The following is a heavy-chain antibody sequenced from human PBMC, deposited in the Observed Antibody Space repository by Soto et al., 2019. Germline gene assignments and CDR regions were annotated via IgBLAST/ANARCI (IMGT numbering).Heavy chain of an antibody. Sequence: PSETLSLTCTVSGGSISSSSYYWGWIRRPPGKGLEWIGSIYYSGSTYYNPSLKSRVTISVDTSKNQFSLKLNSVTAADTVVYYCARHEGEGHGGNFDYYYYGMDVWGQGTTVTVSS. J-gene: IGHJ6*02. CDR1: GGSISSSSYY. D-gene: IGHD2-21*02. CDR3: ARHEGEGHGGNFDYYYYGMDV. V-gene: IGHV4-39*01. CDR2: IYYSGST.